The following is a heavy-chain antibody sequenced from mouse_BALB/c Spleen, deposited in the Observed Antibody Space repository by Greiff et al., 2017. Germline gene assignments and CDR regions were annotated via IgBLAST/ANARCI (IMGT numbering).Heavy chain of an antibody. CDR2: IRNKANGYTT. CDR1: GFTFTDYY. J-gene: IGHJ4*01. V-gene: IGHV7-3*02. CDR3: ARDGYYYARDY. Sequence: EVQLVESGGGLVQPGGSLRLSCATSGFTFTDYYMSWVRQPPGKALEWLGFIRNKANGYTTEYSASVKGRFTISRDNSQSSLYLQMNTLRAEDSATDYCARDGYYYARDYWGQGASVTVSA. D-gene: IGHD2-2*01.